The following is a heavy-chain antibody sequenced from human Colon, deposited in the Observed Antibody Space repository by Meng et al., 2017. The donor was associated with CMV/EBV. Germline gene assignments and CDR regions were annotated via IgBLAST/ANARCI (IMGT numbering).Heavy chain of an antibody. CDR3: GRAGARGVPIDV. CDR2: IFSNGRI. Sequence: HLQHSCRGLLRTPRASSLSLTSPVGSICIHYCYWIGRPAGAGLQGVARIFSNGRIHENYPLRSRVTISVDTSKNQLSLRLTSVSAADTAVYYYGRAGARGVPIDVWGRGTLVTVSS. D-gene: IGHD3-10*01. V-gene: IGHV4-4*07. CDR1: VGSICIHY. J-gene: IGHJ1*01.